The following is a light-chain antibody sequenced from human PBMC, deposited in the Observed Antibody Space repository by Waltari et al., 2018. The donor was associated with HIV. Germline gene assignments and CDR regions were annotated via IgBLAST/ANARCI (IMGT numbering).Light chain of an antibody. Sequence: QSVVTQQPSVSGTPGQTVTISCSGSTSNIGIKTVNWYQHLPGTAPKRLIYGNYQRPSGVPDRFSAYKSGTSASLAISGLQSEDEADYYCASWDASLNGWVFGGGTKLTVL. J-gene: IGLJ3*02. CDR1: TSNIGIKT. CDR2: GNY. V-gene: IGLV1-44*01. CDR3: ASWDASLNGWV.